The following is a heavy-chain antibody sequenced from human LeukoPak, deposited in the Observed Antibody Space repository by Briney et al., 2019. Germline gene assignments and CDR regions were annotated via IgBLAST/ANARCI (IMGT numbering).Heavy chain of an antibody. J-gene: IGHJ4*02. CDR3: ARTYYGSENYYDY. CDR2: LYYSGST. D-gene: IGHD3-10*01. Sequence: SETLSLTCTVSGGSISSSSYYWGWIRQPPGKGLEWIGSLYYSGSTYYNPSLKSRVTISVDTSKSQFSLKLTSVTAADTALYYCARTYYGSENYYDYWGQGILVTVSS. CDR1: GGSISSSSYY. V-gene: IGHV4-39*01.